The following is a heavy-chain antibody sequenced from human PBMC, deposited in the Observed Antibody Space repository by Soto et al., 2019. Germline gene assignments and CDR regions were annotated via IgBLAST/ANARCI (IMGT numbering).Heavy chain of an antibody. CDR1: GYTFTSYD. CDR2: MNPNSVNT. Sequence: ASVKVSCKASGYTFTSYDINWVRQATGQGLEWMGWMNPNSVNTGYAQKFQGRVTMTRNTSISTAYMELSSLRSEDTAVYYCAGRSAGIQLWLKGYCYGMDVWGQGTTVTVSS. D-gene: IGHD5-18*01. V-gene: IGHV1-8*01. CDR3: AGRSAGIQLWLKGYCYGMDV. J-gene: IGHJ6*02.